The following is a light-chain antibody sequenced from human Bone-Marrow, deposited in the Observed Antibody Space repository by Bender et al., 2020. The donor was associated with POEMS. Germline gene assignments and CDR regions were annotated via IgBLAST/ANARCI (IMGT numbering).Light chain of an antibody. CDR1: GSNIGGYP. CDR3: QAWDSSTAV. V-gene: IGLV1-44*01. J-gene: IGLJ2*01. CDR2: TNN. Sequence: QSVLTQPPSVSGTPGQRVTISCSGSGSNIGGYPVNWYQQLPGTAPRLLIYTNNERPSGIPERFSGSNSENTATLTISGAQAMDEADYYCQAWDSSTAVFGGGTKLTVL.